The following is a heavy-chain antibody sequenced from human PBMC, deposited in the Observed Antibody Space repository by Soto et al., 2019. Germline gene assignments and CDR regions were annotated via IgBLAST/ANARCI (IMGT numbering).Heavy chain of an antibody. J-gene: IGHJ3*02. CDR3: ARDLSVVSVSRIAVASAFDI. Sequence: ASVKVSCKASGYTFTSYYMHWVRQAPGQGLEWMGIINPSGGSTSYAQKFQGRVTMTRDTSTSTVYMELSSLRSEDTAVYYCARDLSVVSVSRIAVASAFDIWGQGTMVTVSS. D-gene: IGHD6-19*01. V-gene: IGHV1-46*03. CDR2: INPSGGST. CDR1: GYTFTSYY.